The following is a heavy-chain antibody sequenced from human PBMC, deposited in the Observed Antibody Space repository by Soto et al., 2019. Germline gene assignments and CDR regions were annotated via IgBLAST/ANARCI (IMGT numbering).Heavy chain of an antibody. J-gene: IGHJ5*02. CDR1: EFTFSNYA. Sequence: PVGSLRLSCAASEFTFSNYAIHWVRQAPGKGLEWVSITSYDGRHKNYADSVRGRFTISRDNSKNTLNLQMNSLRAKTTAVYYCANSYNYGNSCFADWGPGTLVTVSS. D-gene: IGHD3-16*01. CDR2: TSYDGRHK. CDR3: ANSYNYGNSCFAD. V-gene: IGHV3-30*04.